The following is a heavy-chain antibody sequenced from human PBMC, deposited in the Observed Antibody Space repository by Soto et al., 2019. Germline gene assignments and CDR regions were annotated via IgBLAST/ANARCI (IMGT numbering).Heavy chain of an antibody. J-gene: IGHJ6*02. CDR1: GFTFSSYG. CDR2: IWYDGSNK. CDR3: AREVAYDFWSGLGPGYYGMDV. D-gene: IGHD3-3*01. Sequence: GGSLRLSCAASGFTFSSYGMHWVRQAPGKGLEWVAVIWYDGSNKYYADSVKGRFTISRDNSKNTLYLQMNSLRAEDTAVYYCAREVAYDFWSGLGPGYYGMDVWGQGTTVTVSS. V-gene: IGHV3-33*01.